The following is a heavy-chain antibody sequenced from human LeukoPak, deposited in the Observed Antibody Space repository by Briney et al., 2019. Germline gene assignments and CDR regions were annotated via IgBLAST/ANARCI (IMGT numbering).Heavy chain of an antibody. CDR3: ARHKSIAVAGFFDY. J-gene: IGHJ4*02. CDR2: MSTTGSS. CDR1: GGSISTHY. D-gene: IGHD6-19*01. Sequence: SETLSLTCTVSGGSISTHYWSWIRQPAGKGLEWIGRMSTTGSSNYNPSLKSRVTMSVDTSKNQFSLKLSSVTAADTAVYYCARHKSIAVAGFFDYWGQGTLVTVSS. V-gene: IGHV4-4*07.